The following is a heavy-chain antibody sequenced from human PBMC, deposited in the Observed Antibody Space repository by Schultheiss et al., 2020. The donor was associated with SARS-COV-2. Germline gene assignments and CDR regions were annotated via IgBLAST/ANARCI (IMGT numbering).Heavy chain of an antibody. Sequence: GGSLRLSCAASGFTFSDYYMSWIRQAPGKGLEWVAFLWYDGSNKYYADSVKGRFTISRDNAKNSLYLQMNSLRAEDTAVYYCARGYYDFWSGYHNWFDPWGQGTLVTVSS. CDR2: LWYDGSNK. J-gene: IGHJ5*02. CDR1: GFTFSDYY. V-gene: IGHV3-33*08. CDR3: ARGYYDFWSGYHNWFDP. D-gene: IGHD3-3*01.